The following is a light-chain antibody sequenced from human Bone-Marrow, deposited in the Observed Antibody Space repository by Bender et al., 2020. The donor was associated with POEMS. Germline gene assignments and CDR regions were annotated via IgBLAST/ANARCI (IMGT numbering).Light chain of an antibody. CDR2: NNS. J-gene: IGLJ3*02. V-gene: IGLV1-44*01. CDR1: SSKFGSYP. Sequence: QSVLPQPPSASGTPGQRVTISCSGSSSKFGSYPVNWYQQLPGAAPKLVIFNNSQRPSGVLDRFSGSHSGTSASLALSGLLSDDEADFYCATWDDSLNGWVFGGGTKLTVL. CDR3: ATWDDSLNGWV.